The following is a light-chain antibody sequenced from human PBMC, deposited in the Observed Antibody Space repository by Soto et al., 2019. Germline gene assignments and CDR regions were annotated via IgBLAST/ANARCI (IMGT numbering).Light chain of an antibody. Sequence: DIQLTQSPSSVSASLGEGVTLTCRASRDISTWLAWYQQKPGKAPKLLIYGASNLQSGVPSRFSGRGSGTDFTLTISSLQPEDFGTYYCQQANSFPFIVAQGTKVDIK. CDR3: QQANSFPFI. CDR1: RDISTW. J-gene: IGKJ2*01. CDR2: GAS. V-gene: IGKV1D-12*01.